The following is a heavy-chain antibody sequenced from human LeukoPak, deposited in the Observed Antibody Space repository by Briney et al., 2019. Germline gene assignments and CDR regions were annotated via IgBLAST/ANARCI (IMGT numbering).Heavy chain of an antibody. V-gene: IGHV3-23*01. D-gene: IGHD3-16*01. CDR2: INRSGGTT. CDR1: GFTVSSNY. Sequence: GGSLTLTCAASGFTVSSNYLSWVRQAPGKGLEWVSAINRSGGTTYYADSVKGRFTISRDNSKNTLYLQMNSLRAEDTAVYYCGKDWYYDYVWGSLAYYWGQGTLVTVSS. J-gene: IGHJ4*02. CDR3: GKDWYYDYVWGSLAYY.